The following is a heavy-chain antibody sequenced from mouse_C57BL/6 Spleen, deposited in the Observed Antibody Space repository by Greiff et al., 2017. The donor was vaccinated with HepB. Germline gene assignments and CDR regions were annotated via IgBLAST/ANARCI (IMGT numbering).Heavy chain of an antibody. CDR3: ARDDLGFFDY. CDR1: GFTFSDYY. J-gene: IGHJ2*01. V-gene: IGHV5-16*01. Sequence: EVKVVESEGGLVQPGSSIKLSCTASGFTFSDYYMAWVRQVPEKGLEWVANINYDGSSTYYLDSLKSRFIISRDNAKNILYLQMSSLKSEDTATYYCARDDLGFFDYWGQGTTLTVSS. CDR2: INYDGSST. D-gene: IGHD3-1*01.